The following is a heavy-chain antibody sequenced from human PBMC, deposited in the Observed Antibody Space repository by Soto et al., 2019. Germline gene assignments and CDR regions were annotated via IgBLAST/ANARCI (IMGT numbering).Heavy chain of an antibody. D-gene: IGHD3-22*01. CDR2: ISGGGSST. CDR3: AKGSSANRPYYFDY. V-gene: IGHV3-23*01. CDR1: GFTFTTYA. J-gene: IGHJ4*02. Sequence: PGGSLRLSCDASGFTFTTYAMSWVRQAPGKGLEWVSAISGGGSSTYYADSVQGRFTISRDNSKNTVYLQMNSLRADDTAIYYCAKGSSANRPYYFDYWGQGTLVTVSS.